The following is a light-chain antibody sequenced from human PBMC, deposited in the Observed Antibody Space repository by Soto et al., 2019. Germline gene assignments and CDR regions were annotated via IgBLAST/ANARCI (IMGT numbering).Light chain of an antibody. V-gene: IGLV1-40*01. CDR3: QDYDYSLTAFV. J-gene: IGLJ3*02. CDR2: GNR. CDR1: NSNLGAGYD. Sequence: SSLTQPPSGSGAPGQRVTISCTWNNSNLGAGYDVHWYQQLPGAAPKLVIFGNRNRPSGVPERFSGSKYGTSASLAITGIQAEDEADYYCQDYDYSLTAFVFGGGTKLTVL.